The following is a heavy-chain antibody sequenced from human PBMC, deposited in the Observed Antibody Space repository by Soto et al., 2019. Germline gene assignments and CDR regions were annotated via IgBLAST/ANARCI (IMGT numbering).Heavy chain of an antibody. CDR2: IYSGGST. D-gene: IGHD2-21*02. J-gene: IGHJ3*02. Sequence: GGSLRLSCAASGFTVSSNYMSWVRQAPGKGLEWVSVIYSGGSTYYADSVKGRFSISRDNSKITLYLQMNSLRAEDTVVYFCARAIRSGFYCGGDCYDGPSSFDIWGQGTMVTVSS. CDR3: ARAIRSGFYCGGDCYDGPSSFDI. CDR1: GFTVSSNY. V-gene: IGHV3-53*01.